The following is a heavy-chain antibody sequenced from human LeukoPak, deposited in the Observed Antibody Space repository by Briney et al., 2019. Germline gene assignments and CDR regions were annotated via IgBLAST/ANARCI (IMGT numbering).Heavy chain of an antibody. CDR1: GFTFSSYA. D-gene: IGHD1-26*01. J-gene: IGHJ4*02. CDR2: ISYDGSNK. Sequence: GGSLRLSCAASGFTFSSYAMHWVRQAPGKGLEWVAVISYDGSNKYYADSVKGRFTISRDNSKNTLYLQMNSLRAEDTAVYYCARDLTEGATGHWGQGTLVTVSS. V-gene: IGHV3-30-3*01. CDR3: ARDLTEGATGH.